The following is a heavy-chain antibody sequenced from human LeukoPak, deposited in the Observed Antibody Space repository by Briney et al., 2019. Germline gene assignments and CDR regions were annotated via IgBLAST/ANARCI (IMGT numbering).Heavy chain of an antibody. J-gene: IGHJ6*03. V-gene: IGHV3-21*01. CDR3: ARGCLYCSTYYYYMDV. CDR2: ISSSSSYI. CDR1: GFTFSSYS. Sequence: GSLRLSCAASGFTFSSYSMNWVRQAPGRGLEWVSSISSSSSYIYYADSVKGRFTISRDNAKNSLYLQMNSLRAEDTAVYYCARGCLYCSTYYYYMDVWGKGATVTVSS. D-gene: IGHD2-2*01.